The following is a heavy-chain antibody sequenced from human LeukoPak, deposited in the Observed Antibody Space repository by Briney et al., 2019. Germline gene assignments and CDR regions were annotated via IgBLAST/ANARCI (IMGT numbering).Heavy chain of an antibody. J-gene: IGHJ6*03. CDR2: INPNSGGT. V-gene: IGHV1-2*02. D-gene: IGHD2-2*01. CDR1: GYTFTGYH. Sequence: ASVKVSCKAPGYTFTGYHMHWVRQAPGQGLEWMGWINPNSGGTNYAQKFQGRVTMTRDTSISTAYMELSRLRSDDTAVYYCARDSEYCSSTSCYEYYYYYYMDVWGKGTTVTVSS. CDR3: ARDSEYCSSTSCYEYYYYYYMDV.